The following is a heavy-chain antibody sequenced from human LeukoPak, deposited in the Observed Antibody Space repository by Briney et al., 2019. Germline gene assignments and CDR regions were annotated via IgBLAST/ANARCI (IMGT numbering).Heavy chain of an antibody. CDR2: ISSSGSTI. CDR3: AKDLITMIVTPTFDY. D-gene: IGHD3-22*01. Sequence: PGGSLRLSCAASGFTFSSYEMNWVRQAPGKGLEWVSYISSSGSTIYYADSVKGRFTISRDNSKNTLYLQMNSLRAEDTAVYYCAKDLITMIVTPTFDYWGQGTLVTVSS. V-gene: IGHV3-48*03. CDR1: GFTFSSYE. J-gene: IGHJ4*02.